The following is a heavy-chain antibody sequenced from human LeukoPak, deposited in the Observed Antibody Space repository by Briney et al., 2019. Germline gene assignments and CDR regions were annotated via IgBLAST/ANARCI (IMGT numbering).Heavy chain of an antibody. CDR1: GFTFSSYW. V-gene: IGHV3-7*01. CDR3: TTSDINYRPFDN. Sequence: GGSLRLSCAASGFTFSSYWMSWVRQAPGKGLEWVANIQRGGNEKYYVNSVKGRFTISRDNAKNSLYLQMNSLRAEDTAVYYCTTSDINYRPFDNWGQGTLVTVSS. J-gene: IGHJ4*02. CDR2: IQRGGNEK. D-gene: IGHD4-11*01.